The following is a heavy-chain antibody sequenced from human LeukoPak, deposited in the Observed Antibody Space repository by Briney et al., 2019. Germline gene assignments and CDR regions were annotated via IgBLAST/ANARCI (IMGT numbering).Heavy chain of an antibody. CDR2: INWNGGST. CDR1: GFTFDDYG. Sequence: GGSLRLSCAASGFTFDDYGMSWVRQAPGKGLEWVSGINWNGGSTGYADSVKGRFTISRDNAKNSLYLQMTSLRAEDTALYHCARDRSPNRRVGATGWDYWGQGTLVTVSS. J-gene: IGHJ4*02. D-gene: IGHD1-26*01. CDR3: ARDRSPNRRVGATGWDY. V-gene: IGHV3-20*01.